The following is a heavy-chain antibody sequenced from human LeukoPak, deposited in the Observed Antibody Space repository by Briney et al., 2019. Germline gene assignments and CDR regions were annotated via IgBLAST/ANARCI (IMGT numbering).Heavy chain of an antibody. CDR2: IYYSGST. CDR1: GGSSSSGDYY. Sequence: SQTLSLTCTGSGGSSSSGDYYWSWIRKPSGKGLESIGYIYYSGSTYYNPSLRSRVTMSVDASKNQFSLKMSSVTAADTAVYYCASNYGSGSYHYFDYWGQGTLVTVSS. V-gene: IGHV4-30-4*01. CDR3: ASNYGSGSYHYFDY. D-gene: IGHD3-10*01. J-gene: IGHJ4*02.